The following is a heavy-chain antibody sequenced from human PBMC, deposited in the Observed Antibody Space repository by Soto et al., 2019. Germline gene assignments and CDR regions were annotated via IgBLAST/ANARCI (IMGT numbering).Heavy chain of an antibody. CDR3: ARDGGVQARFDP. CDR1: GGTFSSYT. V-gene: IGHV1-69*04. D-gene: IGHD2-8*02. CDR2: IIPILGIA. J-gene: IGHJ5*02. Sequence: SVKVSCKASGGTFSSYTISWVRQAPGQGLEWMGRIIPILGIANYAQKFQGRVTITADKSTGTAYMELSSLRSEDTAVYYCARDGGVQARFDPWGQGTLVTVSS.